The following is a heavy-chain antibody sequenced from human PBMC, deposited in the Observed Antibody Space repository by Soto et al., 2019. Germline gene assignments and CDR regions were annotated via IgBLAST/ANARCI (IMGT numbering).Heavy chain of an antibody. D-gene: IGHD6-19*01. CDR1: GGSISSGGYY. J-gene: IGHJ5*02. Sequence: SETLSLTCTVSGGSISSGGYYWSWIRQHPGKGLEWIGYIYYSGSTSYNPSLRSRVTISVDTSKNQFSLKLSSVTAADTAVYYCARQAPHSSGWFWFDPWGQGTLVTVSS. CDR3: ARQAPHSSGWFWFDP. CDR2: IYYSGST. V-gene: IGHV4-61*08.